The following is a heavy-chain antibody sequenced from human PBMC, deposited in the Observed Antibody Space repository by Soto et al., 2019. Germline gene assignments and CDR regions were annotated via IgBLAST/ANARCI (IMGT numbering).Heavy chain of an antibody. CDR2: ISAYNGNT. CDR3: AREGPLRNIHDAFDI. V-gene: IGHV1-18*01. Sequence: KVSCKASGYTFTSYGISWVRQAPGQGLEWMGWISAYNGNTNYAQKLQGRVTMTTDTSTSTAYMELRSLRSDDTAVYYCAREGPLRNIHDAFDIWGQGTMVTVSS. CDR1: GYTFTSYG. D-gene: IGHD4-17*01. J-gene: IGHJ3*02.